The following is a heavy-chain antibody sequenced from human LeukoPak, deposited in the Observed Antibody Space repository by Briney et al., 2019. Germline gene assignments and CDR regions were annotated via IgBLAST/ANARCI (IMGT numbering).Heavy chain of an antibody. CDR3: AKGAYHDD. CDR2: ISGDGADT. V-gene: IGHV3-23*01. Sequence: GGSLRLSCAASGIYFSSHGMNWVRQAPGKGLEWVSTISGDGADTFYADSVKGRFTIPRDNSKNTLYLQMNSLRADDTAIYYCAKGAYHDDWGQGTLVTVSS. J-gene: IGHJ4*02. CDR1: GIYFSSHG. D-gene: IGHD3-3*01.